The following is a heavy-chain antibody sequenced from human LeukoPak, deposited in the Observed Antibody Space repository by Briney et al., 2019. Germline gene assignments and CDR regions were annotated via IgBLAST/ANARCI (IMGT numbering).Heavy chain of an antibody. J-gene: IGHJ6*03. CDR3: ARGQWELPYYYYYMDV. V-gene: IGHV4-39*07. D-gene: IGHD1-26*01. CDR1: GGSISSSSYY. Sequence: SETLSLTCTVSGGSISSSSYYWGWIRQPPGKGLEWIGSIYYSGSTYYNPSLKSRVTISVDTSKNQFSLKLSSVTAADTAVYYCARGQWELPYYYYYMDVWGKGTTVTVSS. CDR2: IYYSGST.